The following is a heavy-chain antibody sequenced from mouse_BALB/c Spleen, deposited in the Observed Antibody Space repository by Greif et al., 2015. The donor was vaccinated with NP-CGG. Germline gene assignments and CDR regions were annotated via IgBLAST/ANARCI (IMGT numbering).Heavy chain of an antibody. CDR2: IDPANGNT. J-gene: IGHJ4*01. Sequence: EVKLMESGAELVKPGASVKLSCTASGFNIKDTYMHWVKQRPEQGLEWIGRIDPANGNTKYDPKFQGKATITADTSSNTAYLQLSSLTSEDTAVYYCAAYYGSRDYAMDYWGQGTSVTVSS. D-gene: IGHD1-1*01. CDR1: GFNIKDTY. CDR3: AAYYGSRDYAMDY. V-gene: IGHV14-3*02.